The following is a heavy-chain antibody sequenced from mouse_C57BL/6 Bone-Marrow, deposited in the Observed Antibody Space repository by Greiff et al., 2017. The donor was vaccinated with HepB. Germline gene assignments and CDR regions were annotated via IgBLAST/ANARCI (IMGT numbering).Heavy chain of an antibody. J-gene: IGHJ3*01. D-gene: IGHD6-5*01. CDR3: ARQGAYFAY. CDR2: ISSGGSYT. V-gene: IGHV5-6*01. Sequence: DVHLLESGGDLVKPGGSLKLSCAASGFTFSSYGMSWVRQTPDKRLEWVATISSGGSYTYYPDSVKGRFTISRDNAKNTLYLQMSSLKSEDTAMYYCARQGAYFAYWGQGTLVTVSA. CDR1: GFTFSSYG.